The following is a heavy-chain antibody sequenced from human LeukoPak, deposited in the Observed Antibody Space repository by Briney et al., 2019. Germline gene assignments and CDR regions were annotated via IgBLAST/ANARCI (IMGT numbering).Heavy chain of an antibody. Sequence: ASVKVSCKASGYTFTGYYMHWVRQAPGQGLEWMGWINPNSGGTNYAQKFQGRVTMTRDTSISTAYMELSRLRSDDTAVYYCAREAVAGPDAFDIWGQGTMVTVPS. D-gene: IGHD6-19*01. CDR2: INPNSGGT. CDR1: GYTFTGYY. J-gene: IGHJ3*02. V-gene: IGHV1-2*02. CDR3: AREAVAGPDAFDI.